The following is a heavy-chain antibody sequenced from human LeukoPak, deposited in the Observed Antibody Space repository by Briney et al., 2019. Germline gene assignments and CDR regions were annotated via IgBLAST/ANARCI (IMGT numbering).Heavy chain of an antibody. Sequence: GGSLRLSCAASGFTFNNYAMSWVRQAPGKGPEWLSAISGSGGTTYSADSVKGRFTISRDNSKNTLYLQMNSLRAEDTAVYYCAILRLWELAYDAFDIWGQGTMVTVSS. J-gene: IGHJ3*02. D-gene: IGHD1-26*01. CDR3: AILRLWELAYDAFDI. V-gene: IGHV3-23*01. CDR1: GFTFNNYA. CDR2: ISGSGGTT.